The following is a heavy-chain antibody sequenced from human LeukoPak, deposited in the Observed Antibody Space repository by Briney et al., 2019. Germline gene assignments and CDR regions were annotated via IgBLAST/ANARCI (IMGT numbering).Heavy chain of an antibody. Sequence: ASVKVSCKASGYTFNDYYVHWVRQAPGQGLEWMGWINPKSGDTNYAQRFQVRITMTRDTSISTAYMELSRLRSDDTAVYYCARDRGKVYYYDSSGQDYWGQGTLVTVSS. CDR1: GYTFNDYY. V-gene: IGHV1-2*02. CDR3: ARDRGKVYYYDSSGQDY. CDR2: INPKSGDT. J-gene: IGHJ4*02. D-gene: IGHD3-22*01.